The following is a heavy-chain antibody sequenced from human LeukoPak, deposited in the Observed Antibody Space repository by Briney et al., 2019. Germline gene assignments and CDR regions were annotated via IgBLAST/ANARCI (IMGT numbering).Heavy chain of an antibody. J-gene: IGHJ4*02. D-gene: IGHD3-22*01. CDR2: ISSSSSDYI. CDR3: ARGPYYYDSGGFYHY. CDR1: GFTFSSYA. Sequence: GGSLRLSCAASGFTFSSYAMMWVRQAPGKGLEWVSSISSSSSDYINYADSVKGRFTISKDNAKNSLYLQMNSLRTEDTAVYYCARGPYYYDSGGFYHYWGQGTLVTVSS. V-gene: IGHV3-21*01.